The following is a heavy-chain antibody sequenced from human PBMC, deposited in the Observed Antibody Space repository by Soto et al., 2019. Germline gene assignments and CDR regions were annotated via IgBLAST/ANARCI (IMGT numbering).Heavy chain of an antibody. CDR3: LTERSSGWYVDY. CDR2: MNPNSGNT. D-gene: IGHD6-19*01. J-gene: IGHJ4*02. Sequence: QVQLVQSGAEVKKPGASVKVSCKASGYTFTSYDVNWMRQATGQGFEWMGWMNPNSGNTGYAQKFQGRVTMTRNTSISTAYMELSSLRSEDTAVYYFLTERSSGWYVDYWGQGTLVTGSS. CDR1: GYTFTSYD. V-gene: IGHV1-8*01.